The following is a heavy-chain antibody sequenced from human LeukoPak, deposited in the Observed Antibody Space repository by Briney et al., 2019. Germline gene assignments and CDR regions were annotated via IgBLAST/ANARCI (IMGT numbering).Heavy chain of an antibody. J-gene: IGHJ4*02. CDR3: AYYHVNEGPPTF. CDR1: GFTFNNFA. CDR2: ITSSRTT. D-gene: IGHD1-1*01. V-gene: IGHV3-23*01. Sequence: GGFLRLSCAASGFTFNNFAMSWVRQAPGKGLEWVSTITSSRTTYYADSVKGRFTISRDNSKNTLYLQMNSLRAEDTAVYYCAYYHVNEGPPTFWGQGTLVTVSS.